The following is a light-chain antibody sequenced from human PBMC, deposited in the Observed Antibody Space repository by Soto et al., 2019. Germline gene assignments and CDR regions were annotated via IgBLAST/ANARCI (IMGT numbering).Light chain of an antibody. CDR2: NAS. J-gene: IGKJ1*01. V-gene: IGKV1-5*03. Sequence: DIQMTQSPSTLSASVGDRVTITCRASQSIGTFLAWYQQKVGKAPNLLIYNASSLESGVPSMLCGSGTGTEFTLTISSLQPDDFATYYCLQYDKYWTFVKGNTVEVK. CDR3: LQYDKYWT. CDR1: QSIGTF.